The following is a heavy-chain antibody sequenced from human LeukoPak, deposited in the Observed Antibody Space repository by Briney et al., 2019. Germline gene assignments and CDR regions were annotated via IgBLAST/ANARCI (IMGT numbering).Heavy chain of an antibody. Sequence: GGSLRLSCAASGFTVSSNYMSWVRQAPGKGLEWVAVIWYDGSNKYYADSVKGRFTISRDNSKNTLYLQMNSLRAEDTAVYYCARSYYDSSGYYDYWGQGTLVTVSS. CDR3: ARSYYDSSGYYDY. D-gene: IGHD3-22*01. V-gene: IGHV3-33*08. CDR2: IWYDGSNK. J-gene: IGHJ4*02. CDR1: GFTVSSNY.